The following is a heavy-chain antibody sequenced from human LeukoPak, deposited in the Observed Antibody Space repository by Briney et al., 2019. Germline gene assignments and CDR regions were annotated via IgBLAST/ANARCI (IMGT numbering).Heavy chain of an antibody. D-gene: IGHD3-9*01. CDR2: IYTSGST. V-gene: IGHV4-4*07. CDR3: ATDDGVLRYLDWLYWFDP. Sequence: SETLTLTCTVSGVSISRYYWRWIRQPAGKGLEWLGRIYTSGSTNYNPSLKSGVSMSGETSKNQFYLKLSSVLAVDTAVYYYATDDGVLRYLDWLYWFDPWGQGTLVTVSS. J-gene: IGHJ5*02. CDR1: GVSISRYY.